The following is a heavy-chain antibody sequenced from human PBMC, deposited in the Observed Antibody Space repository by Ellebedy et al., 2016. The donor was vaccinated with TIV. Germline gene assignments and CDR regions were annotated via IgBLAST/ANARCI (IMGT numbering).Heavy chain of an antibody. Sequence: MPSETLSLTCTVSGYSIGSSNWWVWIRHPPGKGLEWVGYIHHSGNTYYNPSLKSRVTMSVDPSKNQFSLKLSSVTDADTAVYYCARMGKQPVREDGMNDAFDIWGQGTMVTVSS. D-gene: IGHD6-13*01. CDR2: IHHSGNT. V-gene: IGHV4-28*01. CDR3: ARMGKQPVREDGMNDAFDI. J-gene: IGHJ3*02. CDR1: GYSIGSSNW.